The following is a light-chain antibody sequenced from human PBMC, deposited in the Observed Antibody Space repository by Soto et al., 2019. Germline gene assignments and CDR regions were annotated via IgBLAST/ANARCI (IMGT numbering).Light chain of an antibody. CDR3: QQYNNLPPT. Sequence: EIVMTQSPATLSVSPGERATLSCRASQSVTSNLAWYQQKPAQAPRLLIYHASARPGGIPARFSGSGSGTDFTLTISTLQSEDFAVYFCQQYNNLPPTFGQGTRLEIK. CDR2: HAS. CDR1: QSVTSN. J-gene: IGKJ5*01. V-gene: IGKV3-15*01.